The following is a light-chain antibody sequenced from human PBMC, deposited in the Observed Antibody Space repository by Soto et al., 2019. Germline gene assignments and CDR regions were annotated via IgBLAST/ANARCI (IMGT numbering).Light chain of an antibody. CDR3: QQYHSYPYT. Sequence: DIQMTQSPSTLSASVRDRVTITCRASQSISSWLAWYQQRPGKAPKLLIYKASSLESGIPSRFSGSGSGTEFTLTSSSLQPDDFATYYCQQYHSYPYTFGQGTKLEIK. CDR1: QSISSW. V-gene: IGKV1-5*03. J-gene: IGKJ2*01. CDR2: KAS.